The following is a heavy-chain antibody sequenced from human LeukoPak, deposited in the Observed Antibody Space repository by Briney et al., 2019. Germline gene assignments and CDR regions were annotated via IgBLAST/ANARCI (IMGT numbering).Heavy chain of an antibody. J-gene: IGHJ2*01. CDR3: ARVDYYDSSGYYWYFDL. D-gene: IGHD3-22*01. Sequence: SETLSLTCTVSGGSISSGSYYWSWIRQPAGKGLEWIGRIYTSGSTNYNPSLKSPVTISLDTSKNQFSLNLSSVTAADTAVYYCARVDYYDSSGYYWYFDLWGRGTLVTVSS. CDR2: IYTSGST. V-gene: IGHV4-61*02. CDR1: GGSISSGSYY.